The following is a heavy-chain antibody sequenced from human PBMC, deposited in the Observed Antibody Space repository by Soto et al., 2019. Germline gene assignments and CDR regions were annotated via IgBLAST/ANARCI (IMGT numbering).Heavy chain of an antibody. J-gene: IGHJ2*01. D-gene: IGHD6-19*01. CDR3: ARDRSSSGWSPRMWYFDL. CDR2: IYTSGST. Sequence: SETLSLTCTVSGGSISSYYWSWIRQPAGKGLEWIGRIYTSGSTNYNPSLKSRVTMSVDTSKNQFSLKLSSVTAADTAVYYCARDRSSSGWSPRMWYFDLWGRGTMVTVSS. V-gene: IGHV4-4*07. CDR1: GGSISSYY.